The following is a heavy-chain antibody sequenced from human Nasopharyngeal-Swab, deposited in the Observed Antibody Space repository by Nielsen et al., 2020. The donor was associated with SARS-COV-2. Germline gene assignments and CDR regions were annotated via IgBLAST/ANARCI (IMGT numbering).Heavy chain of an antibody. V-gene: IGHV4-39*07. J-gene: IGHJ4*02. CDR2: IYYSGSA. D-gene: IGHD3-22*01. CDR3: ARGDSDSPDYSPRVFDY. Sequence: WIRQPPGKGLEWIGSIYYSGSAYSNPSLKSRVTMSVDTSKNQFSLNLGSVTAADTAVYYCARGDSDSPDYSPRVFDYWGQGSLVTVSS.